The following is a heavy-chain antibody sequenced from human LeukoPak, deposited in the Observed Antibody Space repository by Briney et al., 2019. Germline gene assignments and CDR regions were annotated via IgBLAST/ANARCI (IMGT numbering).Heavy chain of an antibody. CDR2: IFYSGST. Sequence: SETLSLTCTVSGGSISTSNYYWGWIRQPPGKGLEWIGNIFYSGSTYYSPSLKSRVTISLDTSRNQFSLKLNSVTAADTAVYYCARHGGYYYASGSYYHLDYWGQGTLVTVSS. J-gene: IGHJ4*02. CDR1: GGSISTSNYY. D-gene: IGHD3-10*01. V-gene: IGHV4-39*01. CDR3: ARHGGYYYASGSYYHLDY.